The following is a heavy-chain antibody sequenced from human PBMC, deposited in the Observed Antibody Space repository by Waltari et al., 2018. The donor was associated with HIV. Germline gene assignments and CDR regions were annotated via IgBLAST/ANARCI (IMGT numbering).Heavy chain of an antibody. CDR1: TFTSPASY. V-gene: IGHV1-2*02. CDR2: INPKSGVT. D-gene: IGHD2-15*01. J-gene: IGHJ4*02. Sequence: QVLLVQSGAEVRKPGASVKVYCTAHTFTSPASYLHPVRQAPGQGLEWMGWINPKSGVTHFAQNFQGRINMTRDTSIKTAYLELSRLQSDDTAVYYCARDWWQLPSGGYFFDYWGQGTLVTVSS. CDR3: ARDWWQLPSGGYFFDY.